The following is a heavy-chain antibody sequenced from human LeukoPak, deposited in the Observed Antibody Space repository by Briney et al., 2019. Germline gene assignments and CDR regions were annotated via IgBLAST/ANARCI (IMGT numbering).Heavy chain of an antibody. D-gene: IGHD3-22*01. CDR1: GFTFSNYG. CDR2: VTGSGGKT. J-gene: IGHJ4*02. V-gene: IGHV3-23*01. Sequence: PGGSLRLSCAASGFTFSNYGMSWVRQAPGKGLEWVSGVTGSGGKTYYADSVKGRITISRDNPKTTLSLNMNSRRADDTAVYYCAKVTPAPFSGSYYWLFDNWGQRTLITVSS. CDR3: AKVTPAPFSGSYYWLFDN.